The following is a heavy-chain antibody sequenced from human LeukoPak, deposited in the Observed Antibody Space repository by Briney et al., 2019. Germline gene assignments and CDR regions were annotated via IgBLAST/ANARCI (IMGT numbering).Heavy chain of an antibody. CDR3: ARDYYYYGMDV. CDR1: GYTFTSYG. Sequence: GASVKVSCKASGYTFTSYGISWVRQAPGQGLEWMGWISGYNGNTNYAQKLQGRVTMTTDTSTSTAYMELRSLRSEDTAVYYCARDYYYYGMDVWGQGTTVTVSS. J-gene: IGHJ6*02. V-gene: IGHV1-18*01. CDR2: ISGYNGNT.